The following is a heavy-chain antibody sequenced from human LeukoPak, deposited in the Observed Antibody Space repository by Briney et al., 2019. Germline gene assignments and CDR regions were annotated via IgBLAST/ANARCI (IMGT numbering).Heavy chain of an antibody. V-gene: IGHV3-30*18. J-gene: IGHJ5*02. CDR1: GFTFSSYG. CDR2: ISYDGSNK. D-gene: IGHD3-22*01. Sequence: GGSLRLSCAASGFTFSSYGMHWVRQAPGKGLEWVAVISYDGSNKYYADSVKGRFTISRDNSKNTLYLQMNSLGAEDTAVYYCANLDYYDSSGYFNWFDPWGQGTLVTVSS. CDR3: ANLDYYDSSGYFNWFDP.